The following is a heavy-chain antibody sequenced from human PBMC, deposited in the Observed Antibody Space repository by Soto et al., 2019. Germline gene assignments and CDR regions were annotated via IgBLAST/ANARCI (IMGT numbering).Heavy chain of an antibody. J-gene: IGHJ4*02. CDR3: AADTYSSSWYTNFDY. D-gene: IGHD6-13*01. V-gene: IGHV1-18*01. CDR2: ISAYNGNT. Sequence: ASVKVSCKASGYTFTSYGISWVRQAPGQGLEWMGWISAYNGNTNYAQKLQGRVTMTTDTSTSTAYMELRSLRSEDTAVYYCAADTYSSSWYTNFDYWGQGTLVTVSS. CDR1: GYTFTSYG.